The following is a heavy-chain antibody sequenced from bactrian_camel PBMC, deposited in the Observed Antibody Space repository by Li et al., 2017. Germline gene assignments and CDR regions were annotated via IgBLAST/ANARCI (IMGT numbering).Heavy chain of an antibody. D-gene: IGHD3*01. CDR2: INFRGDTT. V-gene: IGHV3S1*01. Sequence: HVQLVESGGGLVQPGGSLRLSCAASGFTFSSSWMYWVRQAPGKGLEWLSTINFRGDTTYYADSVQGRFAISRDNAKNRVYLQMNSLKAEDTAVYYCAAPRHGQIWVGYESCGHEQDYHYWGQGTQVTVS. CDR3: AAPRHGQIWVGYESCGHEQDYHY. J-gene: IGHJ4*01. CDR1: GFTFSSSW.